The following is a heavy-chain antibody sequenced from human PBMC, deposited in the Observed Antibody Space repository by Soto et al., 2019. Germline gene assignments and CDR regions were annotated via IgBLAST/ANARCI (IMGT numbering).Heavy chain of an antibody. V-gene: IGHV4-30-4*01. CDR2: IYYSGST. CDR3: ARGGYGYYFDY. Sequence: PSETLSLTCTVSGGSSSSGDYYWSWIRQPPGKGLEWIGYIYYSGSTYYNPSLKSRVTISVDTSKNQFSLKLSSVTAADTAVYYCARGGYGYYFDYWGQGTLVTVSS. J-gene: IGHJ4*02. D-gene: IGHD5-12*01. CDR1: GGSSSSGDYY.